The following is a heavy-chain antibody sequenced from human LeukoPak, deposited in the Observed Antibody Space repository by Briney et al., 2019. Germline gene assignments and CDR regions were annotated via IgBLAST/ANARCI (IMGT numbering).Heavy chain of an antibody. D-gene: IGHD2-15*01. CDR3: ARPNPYCSGGSCYNWDAFDI. J-gene: IGHJ3*02. CDR1: GYSFTSYW. V-gene: IGHV5-51*01. CDR2: IYPGDSDT. Sequence: GESLKISCKGSGYSFTSYWIGWVRQMPGKGLEWMGIIYPGDSDTRYSPSFQGQVTISADKSISTAYLQWSSLKASDTAMYYCARPNPYCSGGSCYNWDAFDIWGHGTMVTVSS.